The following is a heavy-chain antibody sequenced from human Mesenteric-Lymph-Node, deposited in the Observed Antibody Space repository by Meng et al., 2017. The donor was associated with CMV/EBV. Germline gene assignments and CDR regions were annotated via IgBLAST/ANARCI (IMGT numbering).Heavy chain of an antibody. D-gene: IGHD6-13*01. V-gene: IGHV1-2*04. Sequence: SCKASGYTFKDYTMHWVRQAPGQRLEWMGWINPNSGGTNNAQKFQDWVTMTSDTSISTVYMELSRLRSDDTAVYYCARDASGTRNFDYWGQGTLVTVSS. CDR2: INPNSGGT. CDR1: GYTFKDYT. CDR3: ARDASGTRNFDY. J-gene: IGHJ4*02.